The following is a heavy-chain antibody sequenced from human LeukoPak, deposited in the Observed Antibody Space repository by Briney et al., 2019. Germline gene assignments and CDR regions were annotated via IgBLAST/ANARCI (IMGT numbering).Heavy chain of an antibody. CDR2: IYTSGST. J-gene: IGHJ4*02. Sequence: NPSQALSLTCTVSGGSISSGSYYWSWIRQPAGKGLEWIGRIYTSGSTNYNPSLKSRVTISVDTSKNQFSLKLSSVTAADTAVYYCAREGWFGESYFDYWGQGTLVTVSS. V-gene: IGHV4-61*02. CDR3: AREGWFGESYFDY. CDR1: GGSISSGSYY. D-gene: IGHD3-10*01.